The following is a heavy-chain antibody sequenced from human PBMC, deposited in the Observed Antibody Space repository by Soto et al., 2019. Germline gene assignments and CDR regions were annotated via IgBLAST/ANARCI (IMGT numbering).Heavy chain of an antibody. CDR1: GYSFTTYW. CDR3: AFRERELLHYFDY. Sequence: PGESLKISCKGSGYSFTTYWNGWVRQMPGKGLEWMGIIYPGDSDTRYSPSFQGQVTISADKSISTAYLQWSSLKASDTAMYYCAFRERELLHYFDYRSQRTPVTVSS. D-gene: IGHD1-7*01. J-gene: IGHJ4*02. CDR2: IYPGDSDT. V-gene: IGHV5-51*01.